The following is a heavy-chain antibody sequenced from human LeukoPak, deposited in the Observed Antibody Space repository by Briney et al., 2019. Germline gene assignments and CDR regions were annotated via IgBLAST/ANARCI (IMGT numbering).Heavy chain of an antibody. CDR2: IYHSGST. CDR3: ARAGTSWYYFDY. Sequence: SETLSLTCAVSGGSISSHNWWSWIRQPPGKGREWIGEIYHSGSTNYNPSLKSRVTISVDKSKTQFSLKLSSVTAADTAVYYCARAGTSWYYFDYWGQGTLVTGSS. J-gene: IGHJ4*02. CDR1: GGSISSHNW. D-gene: IGHD6-13*01. V-gene: IGHV4-4*02.